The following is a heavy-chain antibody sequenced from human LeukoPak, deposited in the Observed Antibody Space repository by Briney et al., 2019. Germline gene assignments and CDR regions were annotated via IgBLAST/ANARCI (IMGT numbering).Heavy chain of an antibody. Sequence: SVKVSCKASGGTFSSYAISWVRQAPGQGLAWMGRIIPILGIANYTQKFQGRVTITADRSASTAHMELSSLRSEDTAVYYCARTLGYCSNAFCALDIWGQGTMVTVSS. J-gene: IGHJ3*02. D-gene: IGHD2-8*01. CDR3: ARTLGYCSNAFCALDI. CDR2: IIPILGIA. CDR1: GGTFSSYA. V-gene: IGHV1-69*04.